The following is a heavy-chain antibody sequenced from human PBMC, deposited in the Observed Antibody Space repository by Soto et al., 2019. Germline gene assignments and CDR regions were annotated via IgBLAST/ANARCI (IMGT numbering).Heavy chain of an antibody. V-gene: IGHV3-21*01. J-gene: IGHJ3*02. Sequence: PGGSLRLSCAASGFTFSSYSMNWVRQAPGKGLEWVSSISSSSSYIYYADSVKGRFTISRDNAKNSLYLQMNSLRAEDTAVYYCARDRDQAMPRGAFDIWGQGTMVTVSS. D-gene: IGHD2-2*01. CDR1: GFTFSSYS. CDR2: ISSSSSYI. CDR3: ARDRDQAMPRGAFDI.